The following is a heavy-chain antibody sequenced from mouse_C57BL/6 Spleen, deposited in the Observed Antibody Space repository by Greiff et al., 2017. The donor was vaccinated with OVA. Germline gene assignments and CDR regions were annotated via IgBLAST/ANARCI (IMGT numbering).Heavy chain of an antibody. CDR3: ARVASAGTWYFDY. Sequence: LVESGAELVKPGASVKISCKASGYAFSSYWMNWVKQRPGKGLEWIGQIYPGDGDTNYNGKFKGKATLTADKSSSTAYMQLSSLTSEDSAVYFCARVASAGTWYFDYWGQGTTLTVSS. J-gene: IGHJ2*01. D-gene: IGHD4-1*01. CDR1: GYAFSSYW. CDR2: IYPGDGDT. V-gene: IGHV1-80*01.